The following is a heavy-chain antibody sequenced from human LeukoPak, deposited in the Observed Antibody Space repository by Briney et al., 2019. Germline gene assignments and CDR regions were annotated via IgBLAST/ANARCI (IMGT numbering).Heavy chain of an antibody. J-gene: IGHJ4*02. CDR1: GFTFRNYG. CDR2: ISSDGGGT. D-gene: IGHD2/OR15-2a*01. CDR3: AKDGRSTTPGY. Sequence: GGSLRLSCAASGFTFRNYGMAWVRHAPEKGLEGVSTISSDGGGTHYADSVTGRFNISRDNSKNTLYLQMNSLRVEDTAVYYCAKDGRSTTPGYWGQGTLVTVSS. V-gene: IGHV3-23*01.